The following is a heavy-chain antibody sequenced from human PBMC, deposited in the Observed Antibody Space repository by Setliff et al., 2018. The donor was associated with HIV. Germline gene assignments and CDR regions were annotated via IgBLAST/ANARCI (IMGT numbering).Heavy chain of an antibody. CDR2: IYYTGFT. CDR1: DGSFSSDY. CDR3: ARSIYGSGSYPLDY. J-gene: IGHJ4*02. V-gene: IGHV4-59*08. Sequence: SETLSLTCTVSDGSFSSDYWTWIRQTPGKGLEWIGRIYYTGFTDYNPSLKSRLTMSVDTSKNQFSLKLSSVTAADTAVYFCARSIYGSGSYPLDYWGQGILVTVSS. D-gene: IGHD3-10*01.